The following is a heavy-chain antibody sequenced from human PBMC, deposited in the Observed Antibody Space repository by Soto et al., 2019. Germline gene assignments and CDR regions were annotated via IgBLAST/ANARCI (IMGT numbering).Heavy chain of an antibody. CDR1: GYSFTSYW. Sequence: GESLKISCKGSGYSFTSYWISWVRQMPGKGLEWMGRIDPSDSYTNYSPSFQGHVTISADKSISTAYLQWSSLKASDTAMYYCARRWLDYYGSGSLGYYGMDVWGQGTTVTVSS. V-gene: IGHV5-10-1*01. J-gene: IGHJ6*02. CDR2: IDPSDSYT. CDR3: ARRWLDYYGSGSLGYYGMDV. D-gene: IGHD3-10*01.